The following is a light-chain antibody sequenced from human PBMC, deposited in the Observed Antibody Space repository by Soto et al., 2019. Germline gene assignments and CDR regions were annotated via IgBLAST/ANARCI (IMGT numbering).Light chain of an antibody. Sequence: QSALTQPASVSGSPGQSITISCTGTSSDIGGYNYVSRYQQHPGKAPKLMIYDVSNRPSGISNRFPGSKSGYTASLTISGLQAEDEADYYCSSYTSSSTPYVFGTGTKLTVL. J-gene: IGLJ1*01. CDR3: SSYTSSSTPYV. CDR2: DVS. CDR1: SSDIGGYNY. V-gene: IGLV2-14*03.